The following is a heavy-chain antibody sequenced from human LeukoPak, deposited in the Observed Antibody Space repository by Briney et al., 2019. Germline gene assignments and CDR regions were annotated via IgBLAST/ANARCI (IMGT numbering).Heavy chain of an antibody. J-gene: IGHJ4*02. D-gene: IGHD6-19*01. V-gene: IGHV4-59*01. CDR2: IHYSGST. CDR1: GGSISSYY. CDR3: ARVTAVAGMDY. Sequence: SGTLSLTCTVSGGSISSYYRSWIRQPPGKGLEWIGYIHYSGSTNYNPSLKSRVTISVDTSKNQFSLKLSSVTAADTAVYYCARVTAVAGMDYWGQGTLVTVSS.